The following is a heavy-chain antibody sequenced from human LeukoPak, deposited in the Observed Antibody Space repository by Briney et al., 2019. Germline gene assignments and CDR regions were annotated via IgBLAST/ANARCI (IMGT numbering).Heavy chain of an antibody. V-gene: IGHV3-9*01. CDR3: ARDRGGYDRFDY. J-gene: IGHJ4*02. D-gene: IGHD5-12*01. Sequence: PGGSLRLSCAASGFTFDDYAIHWVRQAPGTGLEWVSGISWNSGNIGYADSVKGRFTISRDNAKNSLYLQMNNLRAEDTAVYYCARDRGGYDRFDYWGQGTLVTVSS. CDR2: ISWNSGNI. CDR1: GFTFDDYA.